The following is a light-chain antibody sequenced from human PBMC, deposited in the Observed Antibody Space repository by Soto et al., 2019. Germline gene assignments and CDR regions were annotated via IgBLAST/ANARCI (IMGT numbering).Light chain of an antibody. CDR1: SSDVGGYNY. CDR2: DVS. J-gene: IGLJ1*01. CDR3: SSYTSSRILYV. V-gene: IGLV2-14*01. Sequence: QSALTQPASVSGSPGQSITISCTGTSSDVGGYNYVSWYQQHPGKAPKLMIYDVSNRPSGVSNRFSGSKSGNTASLTISGLQAEDGADYYCSSYTSSRILYVFGTGTKLTVL.